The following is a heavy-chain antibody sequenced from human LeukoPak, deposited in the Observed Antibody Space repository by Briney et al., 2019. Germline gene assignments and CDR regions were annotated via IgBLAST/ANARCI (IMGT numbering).Heavy chain of an antibody. CDR3: AHRVGPRHYYGMDV. J-gene: IGHJ6*02. V-gene: IGHV1-3*01. CDR1: GYTFTSYG. CDR2: INAGNSNT. Sequence: ASVKVSCKASGYTFTSYGINWVRQAPGRRLEWMGWINAGNSNTKSSQKFQDRVTITRDTSASTVYMELSSLRSEDTAVYYCAHRVGPRHYYGMDVWGQGTTVTVPS. D-gene: IGHD1-26*01.